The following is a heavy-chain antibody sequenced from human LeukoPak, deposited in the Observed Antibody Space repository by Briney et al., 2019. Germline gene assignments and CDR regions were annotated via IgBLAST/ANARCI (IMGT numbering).Heavy chain of an antibody. D-gene: IGHD3-9*01. CDR2: IYSGGGT. V-gene: IGHV3-66*01. J-gene: IGHJ4*02. CDR1: GFTVISNY. Sequence: GGSLRLSCAASGFTVISNYMSWDRQAPGKGLEWVSVIYSGGGTYYADSVRGRLTISRDNSKNTLYLQMNSLRAEDTAVYYCATIVPDVVATLTFDYWGQGTLVTVSS. CDR3: ATIVPDVVATLTFDY.